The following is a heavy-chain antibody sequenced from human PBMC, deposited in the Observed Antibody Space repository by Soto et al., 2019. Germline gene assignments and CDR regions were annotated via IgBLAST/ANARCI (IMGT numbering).Heavy chain of an antibody. V-gene: IGHV3-15*07. CDR1: GFTFSNAW. D-gene: IGHD3-10*01. Sequence: GGSLRLSCAASGFTFSNAWINWVRQAPGKGLEWVGRIKSKSDGGTTDYAAPVKGRFAISRDDSKNLVYMQMNSLKTEDTAVYYCANKWFRRLAADYWGQGTLVTVSS. CDR3: ANKWFRRLAADY. CDR2: IKSKSDGGTT. J-gene: IGHJ4*02.